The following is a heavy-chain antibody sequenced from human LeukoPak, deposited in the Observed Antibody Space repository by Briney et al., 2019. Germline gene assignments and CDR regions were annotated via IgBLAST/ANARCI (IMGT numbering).Heavy chain of an antibody. CDR2: IYTSGST. D-gene: IGHD3-16*01. V-gene: IGHV4-4*07. Sequence: SSETLSLTCTVSGGSISSYYWSWIRQPAGKGLEWIGRIYTSGSTNYNPSLKSRVTISLDTSKNQFSLKLSSVTAADTAVYYCARDHSYYDRSKGHYFDYWGQGTLVTASS. CDR1: GGSISSYY. CDR3: ARDHSYYDRSKGHYFDY. J-gene: IGHJ4*02.